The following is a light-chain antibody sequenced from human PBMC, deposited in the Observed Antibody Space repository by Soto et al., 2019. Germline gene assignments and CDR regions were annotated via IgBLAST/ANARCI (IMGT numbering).Light chain of an antibody. V-gene: IGKV3-20*01. Sequence: EIVLTQSPGTLSLSRGERATLSCRASQSVSSSYLAWYQQKPGQAPRLLIYGASSRAAGIPDRFRGSGSGTDFTLTISRLEPEDFAVYYCQQYGSSPPLTFGGGTKVEIK. CDR2: GAS. CDR3: QQYGSSPPLT. CDR1: QSVSSSY. J-gene: IGKJ4*01.